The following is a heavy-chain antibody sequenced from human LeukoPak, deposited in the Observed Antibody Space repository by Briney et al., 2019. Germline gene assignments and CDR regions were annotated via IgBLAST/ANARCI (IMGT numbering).Heavy chain of an antibody. CDR2: IIPIFGTA. CDR1: GGTFGSYA. V-gene: IGHV1-69*13. CDR3: ARGTDYYYHAMDV. Sequence: SVKVSCKASGGTFGSYAISWVRQAPGQGLEWKGGIIPIFGTANYAQKFQGRVTITADESTSTAYMELSSLRSEDTAVYYCARGTDYYYHAMDVWGQGTTVTVSS. J-gene: IGHJ6*02.